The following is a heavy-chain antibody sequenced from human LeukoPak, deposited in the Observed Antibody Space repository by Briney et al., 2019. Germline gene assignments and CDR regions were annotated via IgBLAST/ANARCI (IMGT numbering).Heavy chain of an antibody. CDR2: INTNTAKP. Sequence: ASVKVSCKASGYTFNTYAMNWVRQAPGQGLEWMGWINTNTAKPTYVQGFRGRLEFSLESSVSTAYLQISSLKTDDTAVYYCARSGADNWNYEFDSWGQGTLITVSS. CDR3: ARSGADNWNYEFDS. J-gene: IGHJ4*02. D-gene: IGHD1-7*01. V-gene: IGHV7-4-1*02. CDR1: GYTFNTYA.